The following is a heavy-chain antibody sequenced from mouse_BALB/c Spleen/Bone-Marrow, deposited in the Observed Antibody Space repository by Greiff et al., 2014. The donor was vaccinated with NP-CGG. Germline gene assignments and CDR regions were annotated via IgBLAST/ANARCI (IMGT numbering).Heavy chain of an antibody. Sequence: EVKLMESGGGLVQPGGSRKLSCTASGFTFSSFGMHWVRQAPEKGLEWVAYISSGSTTIYYADTVKGRFTISRDNPKNTLFLQMTSLRSEDTAMYYCARFKWRPMDYWGQGTSVTVSS. D-gene: IGHD1-3*01. V-gene: IGHV5-17*02. CDR2: ISSGSTTI. CDR1: GFTFSSFG. CDR3: ARFKWRPMDY. J-gene: IGHJ4*01.